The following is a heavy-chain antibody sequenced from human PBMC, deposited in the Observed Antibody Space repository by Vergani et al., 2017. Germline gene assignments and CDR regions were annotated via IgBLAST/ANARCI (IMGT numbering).Heavy chain of an antibody. V-gene: IGHV4-4*03. CDR2: IYPSGIT. CDR3: ARSVAGTLGY. J-gene: IGHJ4*02. D-gene: IGHD6-19*01. Sequence: QVQLQESGPGLVKPPGTLPLTCAVSGGSISSSNWWNWVRQPPGKGLEWIGEIYPSGITNYNPSLKSRVNISIDKSKNHFSLKLSSVTAADTAVYYCARSVAGTLGYWGQGTLVTVSS. CDR1: GGSISSSNW.